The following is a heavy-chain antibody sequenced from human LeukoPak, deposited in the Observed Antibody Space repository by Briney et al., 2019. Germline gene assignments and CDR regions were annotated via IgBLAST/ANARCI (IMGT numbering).Heavy chain of an antibody. Sequence: GGSLRLSCAASGFTFSSYGMHWGRQAPGKGLEWVAVIWYDGSNKYYADSVKGRFTISRDNSKNTLYLQMNSLRAEDTAVYYCAKLVDTAMVEDAFDIWGQRTMVTVSS. CDR2: IWYDGSNK. CDR3: AKLVDTAMVEDAFDI. V-gene: IGHV3-33*06. CDR1: GFTFSSYG. D-gene: IGHD5-18*01. J-gene: IGHJ3*02.